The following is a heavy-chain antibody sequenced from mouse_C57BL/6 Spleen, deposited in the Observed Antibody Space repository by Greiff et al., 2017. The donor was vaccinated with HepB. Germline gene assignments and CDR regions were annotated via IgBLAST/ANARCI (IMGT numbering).Heavy chain of an antibody. D-gene: IGHD1-1*01. J-gene: IGHJ1*03. CDR3: ARRTVVPNWCFDV. CDR2: INPNNGGT. V-gene: IGHV1-26*01. CDR1: GYTFTDYY. Sequence: EVQLQQSGPELVKPGASVKISCKASGYTFTDYYMNWVKQSHGKSLEWIGDINPNNGGTSYNQKFKGKATLTVDKSSSTAYMELRSLTSEDSAVYYCARRTVVPNWCFDVWGTGTTVTVSS.